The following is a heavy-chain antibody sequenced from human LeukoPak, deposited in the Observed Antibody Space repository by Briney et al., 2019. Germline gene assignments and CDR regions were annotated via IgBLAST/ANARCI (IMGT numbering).Heavy chain of an antibody. J-gene: IGHJ4*02. D-gene: IGHD2-21*02. CDR1: GFTFSYYS. CDR2: ISYDGNNK. V-gene: IGHV3-30-3*01. CDR3: ARQGDTASWYFDY. Sequence: QPGGSLRLSCAASGFTFSYYSMHWVRQAPGKGLEWVAAISYDGNNKDYADSVKGQVTISRDNSKSTQYLQMDSLRPGDTAVYYCARQGDTASWYFDYWGQGTLVTVSS.